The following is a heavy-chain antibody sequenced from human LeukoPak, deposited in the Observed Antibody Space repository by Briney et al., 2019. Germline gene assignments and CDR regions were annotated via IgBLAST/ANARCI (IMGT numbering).Heavy chain of an antibody. D-gene: IGHD6-13*01. CDR3: ARDCIAAAGWNWFDP. V-gene: IGHV4-59*11. CDR1: GGSISSHY. J-gene: IGHJ5*02. CDR2: IYYSGST. Sequence: SETLSLTCTVSGGSISSHYWSWIRQPPGRGLEWIGYIYYSGSTNYNPSLKSRVPISVDTSKNQFSLKLSSVTAADTAVYYCARDCIAAAGWNWFDPWGQGTLVTASS.